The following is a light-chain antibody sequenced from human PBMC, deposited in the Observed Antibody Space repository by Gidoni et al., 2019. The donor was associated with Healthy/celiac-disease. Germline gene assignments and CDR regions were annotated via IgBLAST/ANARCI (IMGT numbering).Light chain of an antibody. CDR2: GAF. CDR1: QSVSSSY. V-gene: IGKV3-20*01. J-gene: IGKJ5*01. Sequence: IVLTQSPATLSLSPGERATLSCRASQSVSSSYLAGYQQKPGQAPSLLIYGAFSRATGIPDRFSGSGSGTDFTLTISRLEPEDFAVYYCQQYGSSPLVTFGQGTRLEIK. CDR3: QQYGSSPLVT.